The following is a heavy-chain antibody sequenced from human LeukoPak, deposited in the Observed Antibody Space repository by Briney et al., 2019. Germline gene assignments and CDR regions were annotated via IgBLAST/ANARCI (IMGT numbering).Heavy chain of an antibody. J-gene: IGHJ3*02. V-gene: IGHV4-39*07. CDR3: ARRGHYYDSSGPGAFDI. CDR1: GGSVGSSGYY. D-gene: IGHD3-22*01. CDR2: ISYSGST. Sequence: SETLSLTCTVSGGSVGSSGYYWGWIRQPPGKGLEWIGSISYSGSTYYKSSLKSRLTISVDTSKNQFSLKLSSVTAADTAVYYCARRGHYYDSSGPGAFDIWGQGTMVTVSS.